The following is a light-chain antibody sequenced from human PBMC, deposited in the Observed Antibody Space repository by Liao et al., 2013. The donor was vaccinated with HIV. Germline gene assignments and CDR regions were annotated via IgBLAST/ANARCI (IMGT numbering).Light chain of an antibody. CDR1: ALPKQY. V-gene: IGLV3-25*03. Sequence: YELTQPPSVSVSPGQTARITCSGDALPKQYAYWYQQKPGQAPVLVIYKDLERPSGIPERFSGSSSGTTVTLTISGVQAEDEADYYCQTADSSGTYVVFGGGTKLTVL. CDR3: QTADSSGTYVV. J-gene: IGLJ2*01. CDR2: KDL.